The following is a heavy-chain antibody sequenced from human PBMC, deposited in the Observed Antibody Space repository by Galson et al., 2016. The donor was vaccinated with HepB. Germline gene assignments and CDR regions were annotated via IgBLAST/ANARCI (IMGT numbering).Heavy chain of an antibody. CDR1: GFTFTNHA. D-gene: IGHD3-22*01. Sequence: SLRLSCAASGFTFTNHAMSWVRQAPGKGLEWVSTISGSGDNTYYAESVKGRFTISRENTKNTLFLKINSLRAEDTAVYYCAKGRNYYDNSGYFADWGQGTLVTVSS. CDR2: ISGSGDNT. J-gene: IGHJ4*02. V-gene: IGHV3-23*01. CDR3: AKGRNYYDNSGYFAD.